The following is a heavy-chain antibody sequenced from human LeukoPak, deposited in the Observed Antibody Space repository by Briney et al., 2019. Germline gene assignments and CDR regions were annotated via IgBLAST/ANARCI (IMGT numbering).Heavy chain of an antibody. CDR3: ATYMVRGVIMDY. J-gene: IGHJ4*02. D-gene: IGHD3-10*01. Sequence: GGSLRLSCAASGFTFSSYWMSWVRQAPGKGLEWAANIKQDGSEKYYVDSVKGRFTISRDNAKNSLYLQMNSLRAEDTAVYYCATYMVRGVIMDYWGQGTLVTVSS. CDR2: IKQDGSEK. V-gene: IGHV3-7*01. CDR1: GFTFSSYW.